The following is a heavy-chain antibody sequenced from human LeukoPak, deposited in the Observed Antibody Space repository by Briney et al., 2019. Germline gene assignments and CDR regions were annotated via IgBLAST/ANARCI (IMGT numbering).Heavy chain of an antibody. D-gene: IGHD5-12*01. CDR1: GYSISSGYF. Sequence: KPSETLSLTCNVSGYSISSGYFWGWVRQAPGQGLEWIGEINHSGSTNYNPSLKSRVTMSVDTSKNQFSLKLSSATAADTAVYYCARHRRGSGYDSEGVDYWGQGTLVTVSS. CDR3: ARHRRGSGYDSEGVDY. J-gene: IGHJ4*02. V-gene: IGHV4-38-2*02. CDR2: INHSGST.